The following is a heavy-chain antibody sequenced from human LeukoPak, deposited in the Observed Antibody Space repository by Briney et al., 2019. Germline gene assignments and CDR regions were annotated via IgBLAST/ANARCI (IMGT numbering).Heavy chain of an antibody. D-gene: IGHD6-19*01. V-gene: IGHV3-23*01. J-gene: IGHJ4*02. CDR2: ISGSGGST. CDR1: GFTFSSYA. CDR3: AKLPSRLVPFDY. Sequence: RGSLRLSCAASGFTFSSYAMSWVRQAPGKGLEWVSAISGSGGSTYYADSVKGRFTISRDNSKNTLYLQMSSLRAEDTAVYYCAKLPSRLVPFDYWGQGTLVTVSS.